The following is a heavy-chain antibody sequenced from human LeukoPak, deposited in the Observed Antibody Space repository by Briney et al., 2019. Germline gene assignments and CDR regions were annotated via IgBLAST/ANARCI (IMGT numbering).Heavy chain of an antibody. CDR3: ARDPLTYYYDSSGSPSFDY. CDR1: GFTFSSYS. V-gene: IGHV3-21*01. CDR2: ISSSSSYI. J-gene: IGHJ4*02. D-gene: IGHD3-22*01. Sequence: GGSLRLSCAASGFTFSSYSMNWVRQAPGKGLEWVSSISSSSSYIYYADSVKGRFTISRDNAKNSLYLQMNSLRAEGTAVYYCARDPLTYYYDSSGSPSFDYWGQGTLVTVSS.